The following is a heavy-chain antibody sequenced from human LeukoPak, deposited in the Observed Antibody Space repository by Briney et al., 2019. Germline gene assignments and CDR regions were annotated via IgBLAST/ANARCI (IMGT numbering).Heavy chain of an antibody. CDR2: INPNSGGT. CDR1: GHTFTAYY. V-gene: IGHV1-2*06. CDR3: ARDLSGMSGATDAFDM. Sequence: ASVKVSCKASGHTFTAYYIHWVRQAPGQGLEWMGRINPNSGGTSSAQKFQGRVTMTRDTSVSTACMELNGLKSDDTAVYYCARDLSGMSGATDAFDMWGQGTMVTVSS. J-gene: IGHJ3*02. D-gene: IGHD3-10*02.